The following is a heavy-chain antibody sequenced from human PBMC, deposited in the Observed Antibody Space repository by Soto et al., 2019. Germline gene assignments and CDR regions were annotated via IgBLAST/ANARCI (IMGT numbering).Heavy chain of an antibody. CDR1: GFTFSSYS. CDR2: ISSSSSTI. Sequence: PGGSLRLSCAASGFTFSSYSMNWVRQAPGKGLEWVSYISSSSSTIYYADSVKGRFTISRDNAKNSLYLQMNSLRAEDTAVYYCATHDGPAAAGLVLDFWGQGTLVTVSS. D-gene: IGHD6-13*01. V-gene: IGHV3-48*01. CDR3: ATHDGPAAAGLVLDF. J-gene: IGHJ4*02.